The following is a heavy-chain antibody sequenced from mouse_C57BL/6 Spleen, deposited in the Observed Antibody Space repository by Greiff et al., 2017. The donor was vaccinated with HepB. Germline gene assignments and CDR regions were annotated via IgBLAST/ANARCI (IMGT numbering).Heavy chain of an antibody. Sequence: VQLQQSGPVLVKPGASVKMSCKASGYTFTDYYMNWVKQSHGKSLEWIGVINPYNGGTSYNQKFKGKATLTVDKSSSTAYMELNSLTSEDSAVYYCARENGSTDWYFDVWGTGTTVTVSS. J-gene: IGHJ1*03. V-gene: IGHV1-19*01. CDR3: ARENGSTDWYFDV. D-gene: IGHD1-1*01. CDR1: GYTFTDYY. CDR2: INPYNGGT.